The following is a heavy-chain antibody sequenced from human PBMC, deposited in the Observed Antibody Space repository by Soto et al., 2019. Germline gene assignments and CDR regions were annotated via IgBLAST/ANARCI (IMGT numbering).Heavy chain of an antibody. D-gene: IGHD6-6*01. CDR2: IYYSGST. J-gene: IGHJ5*02. CDR3: ARNVVRSSSDWFDP. V-gene: IGHV4-59*08. Sequence: SETLSLTCTVSGGSISYYYWSWIRQPPGKGLEWIGYIYYSGSTNYNPSLKSRVTISVDTSKNQFSLKLSSVTAADTAVYYCARNVVRSSSDWFDPWGQGTLVTVSS. CDR1: GGSISYYY.